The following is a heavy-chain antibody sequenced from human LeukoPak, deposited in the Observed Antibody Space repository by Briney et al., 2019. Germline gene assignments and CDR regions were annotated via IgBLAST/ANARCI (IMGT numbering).Heavy chain of an antibody. CDR1: GGSISGYY. CDR3: ARGRLRARPFDY. V-gene: IGHV4-34*01. D-gene: IGHD3-16*01. J-gene: IGHJ4*02. CDR2: INHSGST. Sequence: SSETLSLTCTVSGGSISGYYWSWIRQPPGKGLEWIGEINHSGSTNYNPSLKSRVTISVDTSKNQFSLKLSSVTAADTAVYYCARGRLRARPFDYWGQGTLVTVSS.